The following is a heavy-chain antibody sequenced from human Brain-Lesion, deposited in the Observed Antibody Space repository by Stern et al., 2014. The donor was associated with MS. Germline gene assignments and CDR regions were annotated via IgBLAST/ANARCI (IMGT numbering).Heavy chain of an antibody. D-gene: IGHD1-26*01. CDR3: ARSISGTYPNWFDP. Sequence: EVQLVESGGGLVQPGGSLRLSCAASGFTFSDYWMTWVRQAPGKGLEWVATIKQDGYEKYFVNSVKGRFTISRDNTRNSMFLQMNSLRAEDTAVYYCARSISGTYPNWFDPWGQGTLVTVSS. CDR2: IKQDGYEK. J-gene: IGHJ5*02. V-gene: IGHV3-7*01. CDR1: GFTFSDYW.